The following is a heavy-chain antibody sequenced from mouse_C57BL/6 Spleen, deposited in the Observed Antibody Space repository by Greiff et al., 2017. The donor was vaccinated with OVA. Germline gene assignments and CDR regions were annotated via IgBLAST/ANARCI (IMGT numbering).Heavy chain of an antibody. V-gene: IGHV5-9*01. D-gene: IGHD1-1*01. CDR2: ISGGGGNT. Sequence: EVKLMESGGGLVKPGGSLKLSCAASGFTFSSYTMSWVRQTPEKRLEWVATISGGGGNTYYPDSVKGRFTISRDNAKNTLYLQMSSLRSEDTALYYCARLLTTVVAPYFDYWGQGTTLTVSS. CDR1: GFTFSSYT. CDR3: ARLLTTVVAPYFDY. J-gene: IGHJ2*01.